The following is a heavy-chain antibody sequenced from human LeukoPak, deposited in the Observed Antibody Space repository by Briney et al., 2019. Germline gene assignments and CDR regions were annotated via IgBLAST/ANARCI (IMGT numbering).Heavy chain of an antibody. CDR2: ISDSGGT. V-gene: IGHV4-59*11. D-gene: IGHD1-1*01. Sequence: SETLSLTCVVSGGSLSTHHWSWIRQSPGRGLEWIGYISDSGGTNYNPSLKSRVTISVDTSKNHFSLNLSSVTAADTAVYYCARVNINNWHSCDYWGQGTLVTVSS. CDR3: ARVNINNWHSCDY. J-gene: IGHJ4*02. CDR1: GGSLSTHH.